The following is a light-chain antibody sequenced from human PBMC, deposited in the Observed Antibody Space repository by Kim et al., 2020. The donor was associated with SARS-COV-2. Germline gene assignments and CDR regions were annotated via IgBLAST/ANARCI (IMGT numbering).Light chain of an antibody. J-gene: IGKJ4*01. CDR3: QQRGSWPPAIT. CDR1: HNVGIR. Sequence: PGESATPSCRASHNVGIRLAWYLQTPGQAPRLLIYDAAMRAAGIPDRFSGSGSGTDFTLTIGSLAPEDFAIYYCQQRGSWPPAITFGGGTKVDIK. CDR2: DAA. V-gene: IGKV3-11*01.